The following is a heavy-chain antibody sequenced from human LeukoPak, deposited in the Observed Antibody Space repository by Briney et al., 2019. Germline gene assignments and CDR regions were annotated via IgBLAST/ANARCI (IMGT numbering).Heavy chain of an antibody. CDR1: GFTFSSYA. V-gene: IGHV3-30-3*01. CDR3: VREGNYYDSSGYYYVYYFDY. CDR2: ISYDGSNK. Sequence: GGSLRLSCAASGFTFSSYAMHWVRQAPGKGLEWVAVISYDGSNKYYADSVKGRFTISRDNAKNSLYLQMNSLRAEDTAVYYCVREGNYYDSSGYYYVYYFDYWGQGTLVTVSS. D-gene: IGHD3-22*01. J-gene: IGHJ4*02.